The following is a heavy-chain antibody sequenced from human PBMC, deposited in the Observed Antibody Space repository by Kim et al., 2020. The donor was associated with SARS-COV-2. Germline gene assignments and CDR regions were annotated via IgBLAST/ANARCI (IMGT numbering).Heavy chain of an antibody. CDR1: GYTFTSYY. J-gene: IGHJ4*02. Sequence: ASVKVSCKASGYTFTSYYMHWVRQAPGQGLEWMGIINPSGGSTSYAQKFQGRVTMTRDTSTSTVYMELSSLRSEDTAVYYCARELGGSYYLQPVFVYWGQGTLVTVSS. D-gene: IGHD1-26*01. CDR2: INPSGGST. CDR3: ARELGGSYYLQPVFVY. V-gene: IGHV1-46*01.